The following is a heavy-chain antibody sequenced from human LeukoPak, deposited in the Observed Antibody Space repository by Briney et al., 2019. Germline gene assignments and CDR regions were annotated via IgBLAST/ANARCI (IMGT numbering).Heavy chain of an antibody. J-gene: IGHJ5*02. CDR2: ISYDGSNK. CDR3: ARAWAAAGTQWFDP. CDR1: GFTFSSYA. V-gene: IGHV3-30-3*01. D-gene: IGHD6-13*01. Sequence: GGSLRLSCAASGFTFSSYAMHWVRQAPGKGLEWVAVISYDGSNKYYADSVKGRFTISRDNSKNTLYLQMNSLRAEDTAVYYCARAWAAAGTQWFDPWGQGTLVTVSS.